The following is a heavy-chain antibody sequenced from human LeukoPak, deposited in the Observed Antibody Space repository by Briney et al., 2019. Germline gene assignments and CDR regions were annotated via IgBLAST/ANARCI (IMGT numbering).Heavy chain of an antibody. V-gene: IGHV3-53*01. D-gene: IGHD6-13*01. CDR1: GFTVSSNY. Sequence: GGSLRLSCAASGFTVSSNYMSWVRQAPGKGLEWVSVIYSGGSTYYADSVKGRFTISRHNSKNTLYLQMNSLRAEDTAVYYCAKAPIAAAGTFDYWGQGTLVTVSS. CDR3: AKAPIAAAGTFDY. J-gene: IGHJ4*02. CDR2: IYSGGST.